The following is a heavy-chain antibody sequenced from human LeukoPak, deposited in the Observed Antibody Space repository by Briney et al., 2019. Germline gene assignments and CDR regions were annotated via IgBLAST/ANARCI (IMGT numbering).Heavy chain of an antibody. CDR2: IYYSGST. D-gene: IGHD3-10*01. CDR1: GFTFSSYA. CDR3: ARSGRGSSAGFDY. J-gene: IGHJ4*02. V-gene: IGHV4-59*01. Sequence: GSLRLSCAASGFTFSSYAMSWVRQAPGKGLEWLGYIYYSGSTNYNPSLKSRVIISIDTSKNQFSLKLNSVTAADAAVYYCARSGRGSSAGFDYWGQGTLVTVSS.